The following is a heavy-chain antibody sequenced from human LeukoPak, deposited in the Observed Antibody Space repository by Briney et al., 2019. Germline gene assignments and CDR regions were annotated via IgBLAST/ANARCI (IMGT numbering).Heavy chain of an antibody. CDR3: AKDQWELTYFDY. CDR1: GFTFSSYA. V-gene: IGHV3-23*01. J-gene: IGHJ4*02. CDR2: ISGSGGST. D-gene: IGHD1-26*01. Sequence: PGGSLRLSCAASGFTFSSYAMSWVRQAPGKGPEWVSAISGSGGSTYYADPVKGRFTISRDNSKNTLYLQMNSLRAEDTAVYYFAKDQWELTYFDYWGQGTLVTVSS.